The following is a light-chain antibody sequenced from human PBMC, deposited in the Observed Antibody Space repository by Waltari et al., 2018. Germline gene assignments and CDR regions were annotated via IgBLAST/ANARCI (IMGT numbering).Light chain of an antibody. J-gene: IGLJ2*01. CDR1: HVGSKS. CDR3: QVWDTTSDRVV. CDR2: DDS. Sequence: SYVLTQPPSASVATGETARITCGGDHVGSKSVHWYQQKPGQAPLLVVYDDSAGPSGIPDRFSASNSGNTATLTISRVENGDEADYYCQVWDTTSDRVVFGGGTKLTVL. V-gene: IGLV3-21*02.